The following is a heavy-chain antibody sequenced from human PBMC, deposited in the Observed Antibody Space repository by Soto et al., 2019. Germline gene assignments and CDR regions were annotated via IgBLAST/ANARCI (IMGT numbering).Heavy chain of an antibody. CDR3: ARDLRYCSSTSCPFDY. V-gene: IGHV3-48*01. J-gene: IGHJ4*02. Sequence: TPGKGLEWVSYISSSGSTIYYADSVKGRFTISRDNAKNSLYLQMNSLRAEDTAVYYCARDLRYCSSTSCPFDYWGQGTLVTVSS. D-gene: IGHD2-2*01. CDR2: ISSSGSTI.